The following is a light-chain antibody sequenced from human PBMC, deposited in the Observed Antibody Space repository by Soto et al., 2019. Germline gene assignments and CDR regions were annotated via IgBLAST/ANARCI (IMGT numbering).Light chain of an antibody. CDR1: QSVSSSY. V-gene: IGKV3-20*01. CDR2: GAS. CDR3: QQYGSSPGT. Sequence: TQSPDPLSLSPGERATLSCRASQSVSSSYLAWYQQKPGQAPRLLIYGASSRATGIPDRFSGSGSGTDFTLTISRLEPEDFAVYYCQQYGSSPGTFGQGTKVDIK. J-gene: IGKJ1*01.